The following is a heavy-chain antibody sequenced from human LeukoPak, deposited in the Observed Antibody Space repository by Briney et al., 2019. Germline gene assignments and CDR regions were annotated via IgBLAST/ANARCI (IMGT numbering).Heavy chain of an antibody. Sequence: GGSLRLSCAASGFTFSSYAMHWVRQAPGKGLEWVAVISYDGSNKYYADSVKGRFTISRDSSKNTLYLQMNSLRAEDTAVYYCARKGRGFDYWGQGTLVTVSS. D-gene: IGHD3-10*01. J-gene: IGHJ4*02. CDR3: ARKGRGFDY. CDR1: GFTFSSYA. V-gene: IGHV3-30-3*01. CDR2: ISYDGSNK.